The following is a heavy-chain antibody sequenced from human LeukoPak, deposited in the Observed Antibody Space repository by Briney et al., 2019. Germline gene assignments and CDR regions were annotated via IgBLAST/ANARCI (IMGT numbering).Heavy chain of an antibody. CDR2: ISSSSSYI. CDR1: GFTFSSYS. D-gene: IGHD6-13*01. V-gene: IGHV3-21*01. J-gene: IGHJ4*02. Sequence: PSETLSLTCTVSGFTFSSYSMNWVRQAPGKGLEWVSSISSSSSYIYYAESVQGRFTISRDNAKNSLYLQMNSLRDEDTAVYYCARERGAGLSSSWVDYWGQGTLVTVSS. CDR3: ARERGAGLSSSWVDY.